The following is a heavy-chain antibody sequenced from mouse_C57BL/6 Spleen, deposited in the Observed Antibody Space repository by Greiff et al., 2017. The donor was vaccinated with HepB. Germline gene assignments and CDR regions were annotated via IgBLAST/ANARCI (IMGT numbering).Heavy chain of an antibody. V-gene: IGHV14-4*01. CDR3: TTCYYGSRTYWYFDV. CDR2: IDPENGDT. CDR1: GFNIKDDY. Sequence: VQLKESGAELVRPGASVKLSCTASGFNIKDDYMHWVKQRPEQGLEWIGWIDPENGDTEYASKFQGKATITADTSSNTAYLQLSSLTSEDTAVYYCTTCYYGSRTYWYFDVWGTGTKVTVSS. D-gene: IGHD1-1*01. J-gene: IGHJ1*03.